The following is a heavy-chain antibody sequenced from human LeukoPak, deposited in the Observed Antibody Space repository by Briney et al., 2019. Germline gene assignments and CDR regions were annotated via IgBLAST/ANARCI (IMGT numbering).Heavy chain of an antibody. V-gene: IGHV1-69*13. CDR3: ARAAVATFYDQLVY. CDR1: GGTFSSYA. D-gene: IGHD5-12*01. J-gene: IGHJ4*02. CDR2: IIPIFGTA. Sequence: ASVKVSCKASGGTFSSYAISWVRQAPGQGLEWMGGIIPIFGTANYAQKFQGRVTITADESTSTAYMELSSLRPEDTAVYYCARAAVATFYDQLVYWGQGTLVTVSS.